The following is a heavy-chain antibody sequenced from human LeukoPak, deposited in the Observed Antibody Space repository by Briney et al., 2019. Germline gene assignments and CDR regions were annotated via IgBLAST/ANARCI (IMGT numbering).Heavy chain of an antibody. J-gene: IGHJ4*02. Sequence: SETLSLTCTVSGGSMSSSSYYWGWIRQPPGKGLEWIGSISYSGNTYYNPSLKSRVTISVDTSKNQFSLKLSSVTAADTAVYYCARRRTPDCWGQGTLVTVSS. V-gene: IGHV4-39*01. CDR3: ARRRTPDC. CDR1: GGSMSSSSYY. D-gene: IGHD2-15*01. CDR2: ISYSGNT.